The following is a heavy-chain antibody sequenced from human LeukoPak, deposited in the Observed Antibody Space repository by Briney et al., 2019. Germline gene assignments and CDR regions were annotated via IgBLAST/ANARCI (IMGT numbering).Heavy chain of an antibody. Sequence: ASVKVSCKASVYTXTSYYMHWVRQAPGQGLEWMGIINPSGGSTSYAQKFQGRVTMTRDTSTSTVYMELSSLRSEDTAVYYCARDKQQLVVLDYWGQGTLVTVSS. CDR3: ARDKQQLVVLDY. D-gene: IGHD6-6*01. V-gene: IGHV1-46*01. CDR2: INPSGGST. J-gene: IGHJ4*02. CDR1: VYTXTSYY.